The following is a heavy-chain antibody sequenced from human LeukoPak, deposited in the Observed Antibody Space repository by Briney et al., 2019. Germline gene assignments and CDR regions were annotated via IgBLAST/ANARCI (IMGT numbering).Heavy chain of an antibody. CDR1: GYTFTSYG. CDR2: ISAYNGNS. Sequence: GASVKVSCKASGYTFTSYGISWVRQAPGQGLEWMGWISAYNGNSKYAEKVQGRVSMTTDTSTSRAYMELRSLRSDDTAVYYCARDPHYYDSSGYLDYWGQGTLVTVSS. J-gene: IGHJ4*02. CDR3: ARDPHYYDSSGYLDY. V-gene: IGHV1-18*01. D-gene: IGHD3-22*01.